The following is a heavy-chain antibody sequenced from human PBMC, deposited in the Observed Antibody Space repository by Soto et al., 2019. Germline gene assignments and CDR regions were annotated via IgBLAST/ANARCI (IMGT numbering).Heavy chain of an antibody. J-gene: IGHJ4*02. V-gene: IGHV3-23*01. CDR1: GFTFSSYA. CDR3: AKDLPDPGYY. CDR2: ISSRGGST. Sequence: EVQLLESGGGLVQPGGSLRLSCAASGFTFSSYARSWVRQAPGKGLEWVPVISSRGGSTYYADSVKGRFTISRDNSKNTLYLQMNSLRAEDTAVYYCAKDLPDPGYYWGQGTLVTVSS.